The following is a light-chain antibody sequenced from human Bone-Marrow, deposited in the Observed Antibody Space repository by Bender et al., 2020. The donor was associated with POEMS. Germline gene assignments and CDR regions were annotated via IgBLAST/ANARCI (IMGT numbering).Light chain of an antibody. Sequence: QSVLTQPPSASGTPGQRVTISCSGGSSNIGVHAVNWYQHLPGTAPKLLIYSSHRRPSEVPDRFSGSRSGTSASLAISWLQSEDEADYYCAVWDDSLNGWVFGGGTKLTVL. CDR3: AVWDDSLNGWV. J-gene: IGLJ3*02. CDR1: SSNIGVHA. V-gene: IGLV1-44*01. CDR2: SSH.